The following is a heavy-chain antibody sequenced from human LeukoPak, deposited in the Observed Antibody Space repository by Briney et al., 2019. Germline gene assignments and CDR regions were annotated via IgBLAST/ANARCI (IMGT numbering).Heavy chain of an antibody. CDR2: ISSSSSTI. CDR3: ARDFPSSGWDFYYYYYYMDV. J-gene: IGHJ6*03. Sequence: PGGSLRLSCAASGFTFSSYSMNWVRQAPGKGLEWVSYISSSSSTIYYADSVKGRFTISRDNAKNSLYLQMNSLRAEDTAVYYCARDFPSSGWDFYYYYYYMDVWGKGTTVTVSS. CDR1: GFTFSSYS. D-gene: IGHD6-19*01. V-gene: IGHV3-48*04.